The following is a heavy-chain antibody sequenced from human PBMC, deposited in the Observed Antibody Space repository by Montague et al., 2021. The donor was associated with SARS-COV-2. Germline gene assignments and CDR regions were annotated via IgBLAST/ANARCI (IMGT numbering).Heavy chain of an antibody. Sequence: SDSLSLTRTVSGHSIGCANCYWGWIRQSPGQGLDWIGTIYNSGSTYYNPSLKGRVTISIDTSKNQFSLNLISVTAADTAIYYCARHRNYGDNNLDNWFTPWGQGKQVTVSS. CDR2: IYNSGST. CDR3: ARHRNYGDNNLDNWFTP. CDR1: GHSIGCANCY. D-gene: IGHD4-17*01. V-gene: IGHV4-39*01. J-gene: IGHJ5*02.